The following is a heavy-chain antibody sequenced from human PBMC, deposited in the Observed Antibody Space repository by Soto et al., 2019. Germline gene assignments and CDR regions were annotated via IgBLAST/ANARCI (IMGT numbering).Heavy chain of an antibody. CDR3: ARDYDSSGYPRYYFDY. Sequence: QVQLVESGGGVVQPGRSLRLSCAASGFTFSSYGMHWVRQAPGKGLEWVAVIWYDGSNKYYADSVKGRFTISRANSKNTLYLQMNSLRAEDTAVYYCARDYDSSGYPRYYFDYWCQGTLVTVST. J-gene: IGHJ4*02. D-gene: IGHD3-22*01. CDR2: IWYDGSNK. CDR1: GFTFSSYG. V-gene: IGHV3-33*01.